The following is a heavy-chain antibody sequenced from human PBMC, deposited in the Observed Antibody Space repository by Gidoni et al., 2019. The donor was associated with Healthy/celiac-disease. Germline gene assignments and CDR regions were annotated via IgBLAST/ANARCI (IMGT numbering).Heavy chain of an antibody. CDR2: IKQDGSEK. CDR3: ARVYCSSTSCPYYYYGMDV. Sequence: EVQLVESGGGLVQPGGSLRLSCAASGFNFSSYWMSWVRQAPGKGLEWVANIKQDGSEKYYVDSVKGRFTISRDNAKNSLYLQMNSLRAEDTAVYYCARVYCSSTSCPYYYYGMDVWGQGTTVTVSS. CDR1: GFNFSSYW. J-gene: IGHJ6*02. V-gene: IGHV3-7*03. D-gene: IGHD2-2*01.